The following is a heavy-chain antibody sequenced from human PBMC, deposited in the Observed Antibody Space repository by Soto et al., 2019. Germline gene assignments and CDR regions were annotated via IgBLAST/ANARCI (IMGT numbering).Heavy chain of an antibody. V-gene: IGHV3-13*01. Sequence: EVRLLESGGGLVQPGGSLRLSCVASGFTFSNYDMHWVRQGAGEGLEWVVAIGSGGDTYYPDSVKGRFTISRENGNNSFYLQMNNLRAEDTALYYCARGRRSYGHDSWGQGTLVTVSS. J-gene: IGHJ4*02. D-gene: IGHD5-18*01. CDR2: IGSGGDT. CDR3: ARGRRSYGHDS. CDR1: GFTFSNYD.